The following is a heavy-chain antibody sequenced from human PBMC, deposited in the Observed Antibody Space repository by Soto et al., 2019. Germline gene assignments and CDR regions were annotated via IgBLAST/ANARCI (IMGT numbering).Heavy chain of an antibody. CDR1: GSTFTSYA. V-gene: IGHV1-3*01. CDR2: INAVNGNT. J-gene: IGHJ6*03. CDR3: AREDYGYYYYYMGV. Sequence: QVQLVQSGAEVKKPGASVKVSCKASGSTFTSYAMHWVRQAPGQRLEWMGWINAVNGNTKYSQKFQGRVTLTRDTSASAAYMELSSMRSEDTAVYYCAREDYGYYYYYMGVWGKGTTVTVSS. D-gene: IGHD4-17*01.